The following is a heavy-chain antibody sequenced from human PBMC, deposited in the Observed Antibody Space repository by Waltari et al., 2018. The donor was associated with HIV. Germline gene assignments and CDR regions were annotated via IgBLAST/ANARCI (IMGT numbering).Heavy chain of an antibody. Sequence: QVQLVESGGGVVQPGRSLRLSCAASGFTFSSYSLHWVRQAPGKGLGWLAVISYDGSNKYYADSVKGRFTISRDNSKNTLTLQMNSLRAEDTALYYCARAMSGDYVVYYHGMDVWVQGTTVTVSS. D-gene: IGHD4-17*01. V-gene: IGHV3-30-3*01. CDR1: GFTFSSYS. CDR2: ISYDGSNK. CDR3: ARAMSGDYVVYYHGMDV. J-gene: IGHJ6*02.